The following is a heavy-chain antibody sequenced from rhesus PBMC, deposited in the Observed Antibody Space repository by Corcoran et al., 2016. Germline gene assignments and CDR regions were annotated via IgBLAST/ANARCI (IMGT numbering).Heavy chain of an antibody. CDR2: INGNSANT. CDR1: GGSISGYY. V-gene: IGHV4-73*01. J-gene: IGHJ4*01. D-gene: IGHD6-25*01. CDR3: ARGGTNRLS. Sequence: QVKLQQWGEGLVKPSETLSLTCAVYGGSISGYYWSWSRQPPGKGLEWNVNINGNSANTNYNPSLKNRVTISKATSKNQFSLKLTSVTAADTTMYYCARGGTNRLSWGQGVLVTVSS.